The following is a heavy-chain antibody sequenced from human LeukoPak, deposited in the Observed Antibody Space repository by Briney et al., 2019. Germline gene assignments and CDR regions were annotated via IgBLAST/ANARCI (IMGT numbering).Heavy chain of an antibody. CDR1: GGSISSSSYY. J-gene: IGHJ4*02. CDR2: IYYSGST. Sequence: SETLSLTCTVSGGSISSSSYYWGWIRQPPGKGLEWIGSIYYSGSTYYNPSLKSRVTISVDTSKNQFSLKLSSVTAADTAVYYCARGSYEYYCGFQVDYWGQGTLVTVSS. D-gene: IGHD3-10*01. CDR3: ARGSYEYYCGFQVDY. V-gene: IGHV4-39*07.